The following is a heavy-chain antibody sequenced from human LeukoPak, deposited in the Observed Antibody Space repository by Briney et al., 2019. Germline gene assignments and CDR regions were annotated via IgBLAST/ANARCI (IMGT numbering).Heavy chain of an antibody. Sequence: GGSLRLSCRTSGFTLGDHAMSWVRQAPGKGLEWVVFIRSVAYRGTTEYAASVKGRFAISRDDSKGVVHLQMNALKSEDTAVYYCSRGPIQLWVHNGMDVWGQGTTVTVSS. D-gene: IGHD5-18*01. CDR3: SRGPIQLWVHNGMDV. V-gene: IGHV3-49*04. CDR2: IRSVAYRGTT. J-gene: IGHJ6*01. CDR1: GFTLGDHA.